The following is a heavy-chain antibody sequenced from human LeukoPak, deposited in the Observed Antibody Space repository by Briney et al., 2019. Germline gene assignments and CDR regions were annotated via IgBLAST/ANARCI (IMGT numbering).Heavy chain of an antibody. CDR1: GFTFSKYA. CDR2: ISGSGGST. V-gene: IGHV3-23*01. CDR3: AKDIVVVTAGSNAFDI. J-gene: IGHJ3*02. D-gene: IGHD2-21*02. Sequence: GGSLRLSCVASGFTFSKYAMSWVRQAPGKGLEWVSRISGSGGSTYYADSVRGRFTISRDNSKNTLYLQMNSLRAEDTAVYYCAKDIVVVTAGSNAFDIWGQGMMVTVSS.